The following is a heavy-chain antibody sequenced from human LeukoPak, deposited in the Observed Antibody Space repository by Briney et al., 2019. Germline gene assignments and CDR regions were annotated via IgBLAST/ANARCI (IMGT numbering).Heavy chain of an antibody. V-gene: IGHV1-69*05. CDR3: ARDEYYYDSSGYSVWFDH. CDR2: IIPIFGTA. J-gene: IGHJ5*02. Sequence: SVKVSCKASGGTFSSYATSWVRQAPGQGLEWMGGIIPIFGTANYAQKFQGRVTITTDESTSTAYMELSSLRSEDTAVYYCARDEYYYDSSGYSVWFDHWGQGTLVTVSS. D-gene: IGHD3-22*01. CDR1: GGTFSSYA.